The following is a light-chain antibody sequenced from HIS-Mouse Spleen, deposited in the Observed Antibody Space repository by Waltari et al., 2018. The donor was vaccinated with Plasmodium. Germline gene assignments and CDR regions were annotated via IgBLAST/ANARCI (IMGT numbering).Light chain of an antibody. Sequence: QSALTQPRSVSGSPGQSVTISCTGTRSEFGGYNYISWYQQHPGKAPKLMIYDVSKRPSGVPDRFSGSKSGNTASLTISGLQAEDEADYYCCSYAGSYTYVFGTGTKVTVL. CDR3: CSYAGSYTYV. CDR2: DVS. V-gene: IGLV2-11*01. CDR1: RSEFGGYNY. J-gene: IGLJ1*01.